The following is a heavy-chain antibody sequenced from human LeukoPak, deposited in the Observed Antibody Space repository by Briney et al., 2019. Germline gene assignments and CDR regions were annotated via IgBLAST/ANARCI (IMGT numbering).Heavy chain of an antibody. CDR1: GFTFSSYV. J-gene: IGHJ4*02. CDR3: ARDFGWLSGFDY. V-gene: IGHV3-30-3*01. D-gene: IGHD3-9*01. Sequence: SGGSLRLSCAASGFTFSSYVMHWVRQAPGEGLEWVAVISFDGSNKYYGDSLKGRFTISRDNSKNTLYLQMNGLRGEDMAIYYCARDFGWLSGFDYWGQGTLVTVSS. CDR2: ISFDGSNK.